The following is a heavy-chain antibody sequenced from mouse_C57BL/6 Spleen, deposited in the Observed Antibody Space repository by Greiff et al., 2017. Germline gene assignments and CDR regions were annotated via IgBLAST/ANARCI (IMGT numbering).Heavy chain of an antibody. J-gene: IGHJ4*01. CDR3: ARSITTVVNLYYYAMDY. D-gene: IGHD1-1*01. CDR1: GYAFSSYW. CDR2: IYPGDGDT. V-gene: IGHV1-80*01. Sequence: VQLQQSGAELVKPGASVKISCKASGYAFSSYWMHWVKQRPGQGLEWIGQIYPGDGDTNYNGKFKGKATLTADKSSSTAYMQLSSLTSEDSAVYFCARSITTVVNLYYYAMDYWGQGTSVTVSS.